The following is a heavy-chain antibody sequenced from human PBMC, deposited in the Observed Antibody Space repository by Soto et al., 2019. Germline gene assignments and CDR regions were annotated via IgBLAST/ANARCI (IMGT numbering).Heavy chain of an antibody. CDR1: GYTFTSYG. V-gene: IGHV1-18*01. J-gene: IGHJ4*02. CDR2: TSAYNGNT. D-gene: IGHD3-22*01. Sequence: ASVKVSCKASGYTFTSYGISWVRQAPGQGLEWMGWTSAYNGNTNYAQKLQGRVTMTTDTSTSTAYMELRSLRSDDTAVYYCARDKWAYYYDSSGYSWPYWGQGTLVTVSS. CDR3: ARDKWAYYYDSSGYSWPY.